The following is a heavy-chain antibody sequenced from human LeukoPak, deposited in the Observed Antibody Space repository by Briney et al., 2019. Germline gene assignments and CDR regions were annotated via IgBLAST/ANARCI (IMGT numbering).Heavy chain of an antibody. V-gene: IGHV3-23*01. CDR1: GFTFSSYA. CDR2: ISGSGGST. D-gene: IGHD3-3*01. CDR3: AKQERYYDFWSGYAY. J-gene: IGHJ4*02. Sequence: GGSLRLSCAASGFTFSSYAMSWVRQAPGKGLEWVSAISGSGGSTYYADSVKGRFTISRDNYKNTLYLQMNSLRAEDTAVYYCAKQERYYDFWSGYAYWGQGTLVTVSS.